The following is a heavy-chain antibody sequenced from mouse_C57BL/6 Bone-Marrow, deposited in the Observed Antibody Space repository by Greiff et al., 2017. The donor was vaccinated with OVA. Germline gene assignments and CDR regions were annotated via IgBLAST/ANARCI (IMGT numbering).Heavy chain of an antibody. D-gene: IGHD3-2*02. CDR3: ARRDSSGFAD. J-gene: IGHJ3*01. CDR1: GYTFTSYW. CDR2: IDPSDSYT. Sequence: QVQLQQPGAELVKPGASVKLSCKASGYTFTSYWMQWVKQRPGQGLEWIGEIDPSDSYTNYNQKFKGKATLTVETSSSTAYMQLSSLTSEDSAVYYCARRDSSGFADWGQGTLVTVSA. V-gene: IGHV1-50*01.